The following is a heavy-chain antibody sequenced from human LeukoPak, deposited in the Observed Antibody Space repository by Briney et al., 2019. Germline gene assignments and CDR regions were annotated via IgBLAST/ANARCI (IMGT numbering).Heavy chain of an antibody. CDR2: ISGSGGST. CDR3: AKGRRGYSGYDFSFDY. D-gene: IGHD5-12*01. V-gene: IGHV3-23*01. CDR1: GFTFSSYS. Sequence: GSLRLSCAASGFTFSSYSMNWVRQAPGKGLEWVSAISGSGGSTYYADSVKGRFTISRDNSKNTLYLQMNSLRAEDTAVYYCAKGRRGYSGYDFSFDYWGQGTLVTVSS. J-gene: IGHJ4*02.